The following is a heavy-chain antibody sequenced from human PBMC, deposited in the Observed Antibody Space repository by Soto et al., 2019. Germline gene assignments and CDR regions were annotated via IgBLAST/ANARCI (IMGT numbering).Heavy chain of an antibody. V-gene: IGHV5-51*01. CDR2: IYPGDSDT. J-gene: IGHJ4*02. CDR3: ARQDRDSSGYVDY. CDR1: GYSFTSYW. Sequence: LGESLTISCKGSGYSFTSYWIGWVRQMPGKGLEWMGIIYPGDSDTRYSPSFQGQVTISADKSISTAYLQWSSLKASDTAMYYCARQDRDSSGYVDYWGQGTLVTVSS. D-gene: IGHD3-22*01.